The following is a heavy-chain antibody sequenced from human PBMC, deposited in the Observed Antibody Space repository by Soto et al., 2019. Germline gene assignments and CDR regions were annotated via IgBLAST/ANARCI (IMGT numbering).Heavy chain of an antibody. CDR2: IGGSGGYK. Sequence: GGSLRLSCAASGFFFSSYAMSWVRQAPGKGLEWVSGIGGSGGYKSYADSVKGRFTISRDNSKNTLYLQMESLGAEDTAVYYCAKDAAMVSSTFNYFDYWGQGTLVTVS. CDR1: GFFFSSYA. V-gene: IGHV3-23*01. CDR3: AKDAAMVSSTFNYFDY. J-gene: IGHJ4*02. D-gene: IGHD6-13*01.